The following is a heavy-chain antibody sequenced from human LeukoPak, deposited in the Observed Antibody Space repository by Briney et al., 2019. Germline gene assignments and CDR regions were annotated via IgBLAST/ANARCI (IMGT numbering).Heavy chain of an antibody. CDR3: AKDRPLNWGYYFDY. CDR2: ISSNGDTT. J-gene: IGHJ4*02. D-gene: IGHD7-27*01. CDR1: GFIFSSYA. V-gene: IGHV3-23*01. Sequence: GGSLRLSCTASGFIFSSYAMSWVRQAPGTGLQWVSLISSNGDTTYYADSVKGRFTISRDNSKNTLYLQMNSLRVEDTAVYYCAKDRPLNWGYYFDYWGQGTLVTVSS.